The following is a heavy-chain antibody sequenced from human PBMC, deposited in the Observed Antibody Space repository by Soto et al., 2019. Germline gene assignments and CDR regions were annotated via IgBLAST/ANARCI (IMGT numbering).Heavy chain of an antibody. Sequence: GESLKISGKGSGYSFTSYWIGWVRQMPGKGLEWMGIIYPGDSDTRYSPSFQGQVTISADKSISTAYLQWSSLKASDTAMYYCARLGDFWSSAYYYGMDVWGQGTTVTVSS. J-gene: IGHJ6*02. CDR2: IYPGDSDT. CDR1: GYSFTSYW. CDR3: ARLGDFWSSAYYYGMDV. D-gene: IGHD3-3*01. V-gene: IGHV5-51*01.